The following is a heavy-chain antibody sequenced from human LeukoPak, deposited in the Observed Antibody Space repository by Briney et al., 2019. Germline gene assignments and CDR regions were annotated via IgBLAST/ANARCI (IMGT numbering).Heavy chain of an antibody. CDR3: ARTDRSGLCRFSGGDCYSLTF. CDR1: GYTFTGYY. J-gene: IGHJ4*02. Sequence: ASVKVSSKASGYTFTGYYMHWVRQAPGQGLEWMGWINPNSGGTNYAQKFQGRVTMTRDTSISTAYMELSRLRSDDTAVYYCARTDRSGLCRFSGGDCYSLTFWGQGTLVTVSS. D-gene: IGHD2-21*02. CDR2: INPNSGGT. V-gene: IGHV1-2*02.